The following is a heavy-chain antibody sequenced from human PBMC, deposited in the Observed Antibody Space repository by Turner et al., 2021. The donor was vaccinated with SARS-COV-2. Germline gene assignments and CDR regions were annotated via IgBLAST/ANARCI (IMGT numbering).Heavy chain of an antibody. V-gene: IGHV1-18*01. CDR2: ISAYNGYT. J-gene: IGHJ4*02. CDR3: ARDSNNRDYYESSGYYSFDY. CDR1: GYTFTSYG. D-gene: IGHD3-22*01. Sequence: QVQLVQSGAEVKKPGASVNVSCKASGYTFTSYGISWVRQAPGQGLEWMGWISAYNGYTNYAQKLQGRVTMTTDTSTSTAYMELESLRSDDTAVYYCARDSNNRDYYESSGYYSFDYWGQGTLVTVSS.